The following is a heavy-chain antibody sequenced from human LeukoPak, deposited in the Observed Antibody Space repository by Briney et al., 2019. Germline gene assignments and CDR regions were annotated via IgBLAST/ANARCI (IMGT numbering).Heavy chain of an antibody. D-gene: IGHD3/OR15-3a*01. J-gene: IGHJ3*02. CDR2: IKQDGSEK. V-gene: IGHV3-7*03. CDR3: AKDSNDAFDI. Sequence: GGSLRLSCAASGFTFSSYWMSWVRQAPGKGLEWVANIKQDGSEKYYVDSVKGRFTISRDNSKNTLYLQMNSLRAEDTAVYYCAKDSNDAFDIWGQGTMVTVSS. CDR1: GFTFSSYW.